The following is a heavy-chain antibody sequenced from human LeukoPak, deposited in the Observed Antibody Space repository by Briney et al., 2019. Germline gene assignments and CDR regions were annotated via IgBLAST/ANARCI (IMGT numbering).Heavy chain of an antibody. V-gene: IGHV3-43*02. CDR1: GFTFDDYA. CDR3: AKAGDRGVTTFFDY. Sequence: GGSLRLSCAASGFTFDDYAMHWVRQAPRKGLEWVSLISGDGVSTYYADSVKGRFTISRDNSKNSLYLQMNSLRTEDTALYFCAKAGDRGVTTFFDYWGQGTLVTVSS. D-gene: IGHD4-17*01. CDR2: ISGDGVST. J-gene: IGHJ4*02.